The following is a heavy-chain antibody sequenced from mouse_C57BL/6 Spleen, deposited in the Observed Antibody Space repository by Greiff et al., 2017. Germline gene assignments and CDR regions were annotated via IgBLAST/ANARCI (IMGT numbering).Heavy chain of an antibody. CDR1: GYSITSGYY. CDR2: ISYDGSN. J-gene: IGHJ1*03. V-gene: IGHV3-6*01. Sequence: ESGPGLVKPSQSLSLTCSVTGYSITSGYYWNWIRQFPGNKLEWMGYISYDGSNNYNPSLKNRISITRDTSKNQFFLKLNSVTTEDTATYYCAMEYDYDGNFDVWGTGTTVTVSS. D-gene: IGHD2-4*01. CDR3: AMEYDYDGNFDV.